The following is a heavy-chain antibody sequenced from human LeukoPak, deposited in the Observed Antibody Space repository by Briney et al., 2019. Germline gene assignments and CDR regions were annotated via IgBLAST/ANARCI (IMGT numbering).Heavy chain of an antibody. D-gene: IGHD3-10*01. Sequence: PGGSLRLSCAASGFTFSSYAMSWVHQAPGKGLEWVSAISGSGGSTYHADSVKGRFTISRDNSKNTLYLQMNSLRAEDTAVYYCAKSRGITMVRGVTSSYYYGMDVWGQGTTVTVSS. CDR3: AKSRGITMVRGVTSSYYYGMDV. V-gene: IGHV3-23*01. J-gene: IGHJ6*02. CDR1: GFTFSSYA. CDR2: ISGSGGST.